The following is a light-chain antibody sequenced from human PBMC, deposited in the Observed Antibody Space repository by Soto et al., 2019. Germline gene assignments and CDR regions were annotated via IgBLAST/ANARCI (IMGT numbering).Light chain of an antibody. J-gene: IGKJ4*01. CDR1: QIVTSDY. V-gene: IGKV3-11*01. CDR2: DAF. CDR3: QQRSNWPPLT. Sequence: DIVLTQSPGTLSLSPGERVTLSCRASQIVTSDYLAWYHQAPGQAPRLLIYDAFKRASDIPARFSGSGSGTDFTLTISSLEPEDSAVYYCQQRSNWPPLTFGGGTKVDIK.